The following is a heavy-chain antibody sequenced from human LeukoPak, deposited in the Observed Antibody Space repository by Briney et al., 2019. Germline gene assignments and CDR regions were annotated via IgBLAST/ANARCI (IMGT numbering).Heavy chain of an antibody. Sequence: SETLPLTCAVYGGSFSGYYWSWIRQPPGKGLEWIGEINHSGSTNYNPSLKSRVTISVDTSKNQFSLKLSSVTAADTAVYYCARFSVFGNDDYWGQGTLVTVSS. V-gene: IGHV4-34*01. J-gene: IGHJ4*02. CDR3: ARFSVFGNDDY. D-gene: IGHD3-3*01. CDR1: GGSFSGYY. CDR2: INHSGST.